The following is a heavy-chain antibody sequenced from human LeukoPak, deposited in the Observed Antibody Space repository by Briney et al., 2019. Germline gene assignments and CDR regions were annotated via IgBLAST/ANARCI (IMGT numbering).Heavy chain of an antibody. CDR2: IRYSGNT. D-gene: IGHD6-6*01. CDR3: ARGLAARLDY. CDR1: GVSVRTSDYY. V-gene: IGHV4-30-4*01. J-gene: IGHJ4*02. Sequence: PSETLSLTCTVSGVSVRTSDYYWSWIRQPPGKGLEWIAYIRYSGNTYYNPSLKSRVTISVDTSKNQFSLKLSSVTAADTAVYYCARGLAARLDYWGQGTLVTVSS.